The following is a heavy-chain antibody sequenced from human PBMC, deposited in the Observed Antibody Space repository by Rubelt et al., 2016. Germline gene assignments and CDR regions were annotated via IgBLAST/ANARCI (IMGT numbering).Heavy chain of an antibody. V-gene: IGHV4-39*01. CDR1: GGSISSSSYY. CDR3: ARHGRPSITIFGPF. Sequence: QLQLQESGPGLVKPSETLSLTCTVSGGSISSSSYYWGWIRQPPGKGLEWIGSIYYSGSTYYNPSLMSLVTISVDTSKNQFALKRSSGTAADTAVDYCARHGRPSITIFGPFWGQGTLVTVSS. CDR2: IYYSGST. J-gene: IGHJ4*02. D-gene: IGHD3-3*01.